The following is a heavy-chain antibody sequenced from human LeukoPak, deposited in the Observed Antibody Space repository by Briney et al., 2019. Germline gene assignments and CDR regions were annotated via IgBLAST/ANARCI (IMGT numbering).Heavy chain of an antibody. J-gene: IGHJ4*02. V-gene: IGHV4-31*03. D-gene: IGHD3-10*01. CDR2: IYYSGST. Sequence: SQTLSLICTVSCGSISSGGYYWSWIRRHPGEGLEWIGYIYYSGSTYYNPSLMSRVTISVDTSKNQFSLKLTSVTAADTAVYYCARYYHASGSYDYWGQGTLVTVSS. CDR3: ARYYHASGSYDY. CDR1: CGSISSGGYY.